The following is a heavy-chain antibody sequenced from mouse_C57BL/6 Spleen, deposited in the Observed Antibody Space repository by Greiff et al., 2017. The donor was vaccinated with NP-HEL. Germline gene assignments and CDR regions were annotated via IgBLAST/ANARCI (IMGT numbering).Heavy chain of an antibody. D-gene: IGHD1-1*01. V-gene: IGHV1-7*01. CDR1: GYTFTSYW. CDR2: INPSSGYT. CDR3: AREANYYGSSPFAY. Sequence: VQVVESGAELAKPGASVKLSCKAAGYTFTSYWMHWVKQRPGQGREERRYINPSSGYTKYNQKFKDKATLTADKSSSTAYMQLSSLTYEDSAVYYCAREANYYGSSPFAYWGQGTLVTVSA. J-gene: IGHJ3*01.